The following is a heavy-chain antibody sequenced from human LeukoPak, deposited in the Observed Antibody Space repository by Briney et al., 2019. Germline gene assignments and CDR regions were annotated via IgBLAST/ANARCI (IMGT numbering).Heavy chain of an antibody. CDR2: IKQDGSEK. V-gene: IGHV3-7*01. J-gene: IGHJ4*02. CDR1: GFTFSSYW. CDR3: ARDRDYDFWSGYGPADY. D-gene: IGHD3-3*01. Sequence: GGSLRLSCAASGFTFSSYWMSWVHQAPGKGLEWVANIKQDGSEKYYVDSVKGRFTISRDNAKNSLYLQMNSLRAEDTAVYYCARDRDYDFWSGYGPADYWGQGTLVTVSS.